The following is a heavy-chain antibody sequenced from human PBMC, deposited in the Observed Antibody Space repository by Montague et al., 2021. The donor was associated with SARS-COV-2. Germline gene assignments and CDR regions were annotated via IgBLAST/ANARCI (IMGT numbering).Heavy chain of an antibody. CDR3: ARGPLRLKWLRPFDY. J-gene: IGHJ4*02. D-gene: IGHD5-12*01. CDR1: NGSFSSYY. CDR2: ITPSGST. Sequence: SETLSLTCAVYNGSFSSYYWSWIRQPPGKGLEWIGDITPSGSTNXXSSLRSRVTLSVDTSKNQFSLDLSSVTAADTAVYYCARGPLRLKWLRPFDYWGQGILVTASS. V-gene: IGHV4-34*01.